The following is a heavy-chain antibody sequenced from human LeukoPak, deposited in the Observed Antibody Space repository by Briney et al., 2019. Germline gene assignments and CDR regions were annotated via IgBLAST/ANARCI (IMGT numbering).Heavy chain of an antibody. J-gene: IGHJ4*02. CDR2: IWYDGSNK. CDR1: GFTFGSYV. D-gene: IGHD3-16*01. Sequence: GGSLRLSCAASGFTFGSYVMHWVRQAPGKGLEWVAVIWYDGSNKYYADSVKGRFTISRDNSKKTLYLQMNSLRAEDTAVYYCARDGGIWYFDYWGQGTLVTVSS. CDR3: ARDGGIWYFDY. V-gene: IGHV3-33*01.